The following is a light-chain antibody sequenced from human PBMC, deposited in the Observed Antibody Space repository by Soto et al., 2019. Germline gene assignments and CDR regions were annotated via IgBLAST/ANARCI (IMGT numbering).Light chain of an antibody. CDR1: QAISTW. CDR2: AAS. CDR3: QQANSFPRT. Sequence: DIQMTQSPSSVSASVGDRVTITCRASQAISTWLAWYQQKPGKAPKLLIYAASNLQTGVPSRFSCSGSGTDFTLPISSLQPEDFATYYCQQANSFPRTFGQGTKVEIK. V-gene: IGKV1D-12*01. J-gene: IGKJ1*01.